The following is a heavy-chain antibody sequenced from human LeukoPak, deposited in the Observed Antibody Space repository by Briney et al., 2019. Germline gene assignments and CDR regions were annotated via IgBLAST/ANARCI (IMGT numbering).Heavy chain of an antibody. Sequence: GGSLRLSCAASGFTFSSYEMNWVRQAPGKGLEWVSYISSSGITIYYADSVKGRFTISRDNAKNSLYLQMNSLRAEDTAVYYCARDISGWPDSNAFDIWGQGTMVTVSS. CDR3: ARDISGWPDSNAFDI. J-gene: IGHJ3*02. D-gene: IGHD3-22*01. V-gene: IGHV3-48*03. CDR1: GFTFSSYE. CDR2: ISSSGITI.